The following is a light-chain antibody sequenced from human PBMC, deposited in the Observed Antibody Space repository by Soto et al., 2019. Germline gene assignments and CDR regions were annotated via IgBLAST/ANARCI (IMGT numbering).Light chain of an antibody. J-gene: IGKJ5*01. CDR1: QTVGSY. CDR2: DAS. CDR3: QQRSNWPQVT. Sequence: EIVLTQSPATLSLSPGERATLSCRASQTVGSYLVWYQQKPGQAPRLLIYDASTRATGIPARFSGSGSGTDFTLTISSLEPEDFAVYYCQQRSNWPQVTFGQGTRLEIK. V-gene: IGKV3-11*01.